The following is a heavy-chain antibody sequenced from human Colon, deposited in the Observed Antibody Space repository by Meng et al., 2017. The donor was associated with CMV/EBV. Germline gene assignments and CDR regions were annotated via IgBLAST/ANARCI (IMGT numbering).Heavy chain of an antibody. V-gene: IGHV3-30-3*01. Sequence: GESLKISCAASGFTVSSNYMSWVRQAPGKGLEWVAVISYDGSNKYYADSVKGRFTISRDNSKNTLYLQMNSLRAEDTAVYYCARQASGSYYEGLGYWGQGTLVTVSS. D-gene: IGHD1-26*01. J-gene: IGHJ4*02. CDR1: GFTVSSNY. CDR2: ISYDGSNK. CDR3: ARQASGSYYEGLGY.